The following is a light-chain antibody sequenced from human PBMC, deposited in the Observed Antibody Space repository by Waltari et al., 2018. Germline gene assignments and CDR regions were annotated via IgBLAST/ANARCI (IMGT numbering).Light chain of an antibody. CDR3: QQYNNWPRT. J-gene: IGKJ1*01. V-gene: IGKV3-15*01. Sequence: EIVMTQSPATLSVSPGERATLSCRASQSVSSNLDWYQQKPGQAPGLLIYGASTRGNGIPARFSGSGSGNEFTLTISSLPSEDFAVYYCQQYNNWPRTFGQGTKVEIK. CDR2: GAS. CDR1: QSVSSN.